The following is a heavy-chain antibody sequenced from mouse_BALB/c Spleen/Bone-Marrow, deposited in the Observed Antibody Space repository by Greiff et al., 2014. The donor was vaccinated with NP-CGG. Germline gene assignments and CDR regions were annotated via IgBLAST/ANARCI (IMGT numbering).Heavy chain of an antibody. V-gene: IGHV1S29*02. CDR3: ARSSYFDY. J-gene: IGHJ2*01. D-gene: IGHD1-1*01. Sequence: SGPELVKSGTSVKISCKASGYTFTDYNMHRVKQSHGKSLEWIGYIYPFNGGTDYNQKFKSKATMTVDKSSSTEYMELRNLTSEDSAVYYCARSSYFDYWGQGTTLTVSS. CDR2: IYPFNGGT. CDR1: GYTFTDYN.